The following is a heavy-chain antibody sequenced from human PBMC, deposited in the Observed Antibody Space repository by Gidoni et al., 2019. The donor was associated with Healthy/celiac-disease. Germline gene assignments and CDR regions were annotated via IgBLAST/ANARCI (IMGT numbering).Heavy chain of an antibody. CDR3: ARAPLGSWTEDDAFDI. CDR2: TRNKANSYTT. Sequence: EVQLVESGGGLVQPGGSLRLSCAASGFTFSDHYMDWVRQAPGKGLEWVGRTRNKANSYTTEYAASVKGRFTISRDDSKNSLYLQMNSLKTEDTAVYYCARAPLGSWTEDDAFDIWGQGTMVTVSS. V-gene: IGHV3-72*01. D-gene: IGHD6-13*01. CDR1: GFTFSDHY. J-gene: IGHJ3*02.